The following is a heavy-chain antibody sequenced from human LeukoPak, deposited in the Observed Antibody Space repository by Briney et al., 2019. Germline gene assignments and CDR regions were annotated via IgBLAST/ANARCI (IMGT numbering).Heavy chain of an antibody. D-gene: IGHD3-22*01. V-gene: IGHV3-74*01. Sequence: GGSLRLSCAASGFTFNRYWIHWVRQAPGKGLVWVSRINTDGSSTTYADSVKGRFTISRDNAKNTLYLQMNSLRAEDTAVYYCARSAYYDRSGYYHDYWGQGTLVTVSS. CDR2: INTDGSST. CDR1: GFTFNRYW. J-gene: IGHJ4*01. CDR3: ARSAYYDRSGYYHDY.